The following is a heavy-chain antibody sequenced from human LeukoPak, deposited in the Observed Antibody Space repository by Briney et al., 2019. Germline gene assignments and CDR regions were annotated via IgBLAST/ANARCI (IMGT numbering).Heavy chain of an antibody. J-gene: IGHJ4*02. CDR1: GFTFCGFA. Sequence: GGSLTLSSAAYGFTFCGFAMLRPRPGPGKGVEYVSALSSSGGSTYYANSLKGRFTISRDNSKNPLYFQLGSLRDEDMAVYYCARVSIAVSGTADYRGQGTLVTVSS. CDR2: LSSSGGST. D-gene: IGHD6-19*01. CDR3: ARVSIAVSGTADY. V-gene: IGHV3-64*01.